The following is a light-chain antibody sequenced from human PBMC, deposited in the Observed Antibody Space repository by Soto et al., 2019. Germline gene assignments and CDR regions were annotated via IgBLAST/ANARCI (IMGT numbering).Light chain of an antibody. V-gene: IGKV1-5*01. CDR2: DAS. Sequence: DIQMTQSPSTLSASVGARVTLTCRARQSISSWLAWYQQKPGKAPKLLIYDASSLESGVPSRFSGSGSGTEVTHTSSSLQPDDFATYYCQQYNSYPWTFGQGTKVEIK. CDR1: QSISSW. CDR3: QQYNSYPWT. J-gene: IGKJ1*01.